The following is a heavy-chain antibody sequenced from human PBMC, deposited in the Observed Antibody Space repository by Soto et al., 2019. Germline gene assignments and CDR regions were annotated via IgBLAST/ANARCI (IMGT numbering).Heavy chain of an antibody. J-gene: IGHJ4*02. Sequence: QVQLQESGPGLVKPPETLSLTCAVSGGSISSYYWSWIRQPPGKGLEWIGYIYYSGSTNYNPSLKSRVTISVDKSKNQLSLKLSSVTAADTAVYYCARRYGDQFDYWGQGTLVTVSS. D-gene: IGHD4-17*01. CDR3: ARRYGDQFDY. CDR2: IYYSGST. CDR1: GGSISSYY. V-gene: IGHV4-59*01.